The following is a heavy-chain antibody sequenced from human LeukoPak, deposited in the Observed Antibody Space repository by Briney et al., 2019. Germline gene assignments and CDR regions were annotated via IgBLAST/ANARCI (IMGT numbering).Heavy chain of an antibody. J-gene: IGHJ5*02. CDR2: ISGYNGKT. Sequence: ASVKVSCKASGYTFNTYGITWVRQAPGQGLEWMGWISGYNGKTKYAQELQDRVTMTTDTSTTTAYMELRSLRSDDTAVYYCARGGSGSGNYYHPVSGGYWFDPWGQGTLVTVSS. V-gene: IGHV1-18*01. D-gene: IGHD3-10*01. CDR3: ARGGSGSGNYYHPVSGGYWFDP. CDR1: GYTFNTYG.